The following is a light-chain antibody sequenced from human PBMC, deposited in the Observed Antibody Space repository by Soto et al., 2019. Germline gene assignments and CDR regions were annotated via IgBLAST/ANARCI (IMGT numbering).Light chain of an antibody. J-gene: IGKJ3*01. CDR2: EVS. Sequence: DIVLTQTPLSLSVTPGQPTSISCKSSQSLLHSDGKTYLYWYLQKPGQPPHLLIYEVSNRFSGVTDRLRRSGSGTDFTMKISRVEAEDVGVYYSMQPIQFHLFSFGPGTKVDIK. V-gene: IGKV2D-29*01. CDR1: QSLLHSDGKTY. CDR3: MQPIQFHLFS.